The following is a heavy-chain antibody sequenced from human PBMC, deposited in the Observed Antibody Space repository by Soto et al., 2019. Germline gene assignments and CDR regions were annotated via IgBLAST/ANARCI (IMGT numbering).Heavy chain of an antibody. J-gene: IGHJ6*03. V-gene: IGHV3-48*01. CDR1: GFTFSSYS. D-gene: IGHD5-12*01. Sequence: GGSLRLSCAASGFTFSSYSMNWVRQAPGKGLEWVSYISSSSSTIYYADSVKGRFTISRDNAKNSLYLQMNSLRAEDTAVYYCARGGRDIVVSRYMDVWGKGTTVTVSS. CDR2: ISSSSSTI. CDR3: ARGGRDIVVSRYMDV.